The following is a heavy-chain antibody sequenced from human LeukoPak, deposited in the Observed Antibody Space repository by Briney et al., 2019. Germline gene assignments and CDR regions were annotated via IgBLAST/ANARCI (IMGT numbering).Heavy chain of an antibody. V-gene: IGHV1-58*02. D-gene: IGHD3-22*01. CDR3: AVVSYYYDSSGYSFDY. CDR1: GFTFTSSA. Sequence: GASVKVSCKASGFTFTSSAMQWVRQARGQRLEWIGWIVVGSGNTNYAQKFQERVTITRDMSTSTAYMELSSLRSEDTAVYYCAVVSYYYDSSGYSFDYWGQGTLVTVSS. CDR2: IVVGSGNT. J-gene: IGHJ4*02.